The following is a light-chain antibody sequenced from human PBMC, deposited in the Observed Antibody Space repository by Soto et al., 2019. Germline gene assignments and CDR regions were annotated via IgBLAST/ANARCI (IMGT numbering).Light chain of an antibody. CDR2: GAS. CDR1: QSVSSN. J-gene: IGKJ1*01. CDR3: QQYNNWPRT. Sequence: IVVYQSPATLSVYQGERATLSCRASQSVSSNLAWYQQKPGQAPRLLIYGASTRATGIPARFSGSGSGTEFTLTISSLQSEDFAVYYCQQYNNWPRTFAQGTNVAIK. V-gene: IGKV3-15*01.